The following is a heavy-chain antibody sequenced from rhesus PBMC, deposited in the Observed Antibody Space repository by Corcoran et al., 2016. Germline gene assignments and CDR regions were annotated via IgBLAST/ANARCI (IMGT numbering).Heavy chain of an antibody. CDR1: GGSINDDYY. V-gene: IGHV4-106*01. Sequence: QVQLQESGPGLVKPSETLSLTCAVSGGSINDDYYWSCIRQPPGKGLEWIGYLYGSGGGTNYNPSLKNRVTISMDTSKSQFSLKLSARTAADTAVYYCAGVGEYSNYYDYWGRGVLVTVSS. CDR2: LYGSGGGT. J-gene: IGHJ4*01. CDR3: AGVGEYSNYYDY. D-gene: IGHD4-23*01.